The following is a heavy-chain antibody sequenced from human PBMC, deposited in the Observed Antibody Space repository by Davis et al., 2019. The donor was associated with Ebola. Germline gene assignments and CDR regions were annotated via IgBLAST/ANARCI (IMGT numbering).Heavy chain of an antibody. CDR3: ARRILSDSRGGMDV. D-gene: IGHD3-22*01. V-gene: IGHV3-74*01. CDR2: INEDGIIK. Sequence: PGGSLRLSCAASGFTFRSNWMHWVRQAPGKGLVWASRINEDGIIKTYADSVKGRFTISRDNGQNSLYLQMTSLRDEDTAVYFCARRILSDSRGGMDVWGQGSTVTVSS. J-gene: IGHJ6*02. CDR1: GFTFRSNW.